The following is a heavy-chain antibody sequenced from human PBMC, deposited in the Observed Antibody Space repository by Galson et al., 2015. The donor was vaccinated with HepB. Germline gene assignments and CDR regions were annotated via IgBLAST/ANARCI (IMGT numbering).Heavy chain of an antibody. D-gene: IGHD3-22*01. CDR1: GFTFSNAW. V-gene: IGHV3-15*01. CDR3: TTDLKYYYDNGAYWVAY. CDR2: IKSKIDGGTA. J-gene: IGHJ4*02. Sequence: LRLSCAASGFTFSNAWMTWVRQAPGKGLEWVGRIKSKIDGGTADYAAPVKGRFTISRDDSKNTLYLQMNSLKTEDTAVYYCTTDLKYYYDNGAYWVAYWGQGTPVTVSS.